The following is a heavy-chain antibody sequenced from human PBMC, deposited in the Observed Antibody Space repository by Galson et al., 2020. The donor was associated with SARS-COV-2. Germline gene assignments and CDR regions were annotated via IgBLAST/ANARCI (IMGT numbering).Heavy chain of an antibody. D-gene: IGHD2-21*01. CDR2: IYYSGST. CDR3: ATDCGGDCYSLGGNALDI. V-gene: IGHV4-59*01. Sequence: SETLSLTCTVSGGSISSYYWSWIRQPPGKGLEWIGYIYYSGSTNYNPSLKSRVTISVDTSKNQFSLKLSSVTAADTAVYYCATDCGGDCYSLGGNALDIWGQGTMVTVSS. J-gene: IGHJ3*02. CDR1: GGSISSYY.